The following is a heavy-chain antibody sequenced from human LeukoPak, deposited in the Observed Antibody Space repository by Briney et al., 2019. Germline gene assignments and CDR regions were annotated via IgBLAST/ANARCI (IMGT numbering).Heavy chain of an antibody. D-gene: IGHD3-10*01. CDR3: ARRGKGMVRGVIRSNWFDP. CDR1: GGSFSGYY. Sequence: SETLSLTCAVYGGSFSGYYWSWIRQPPGKGLQWIGEINHTGSTNYNPSLKSRVTISVDTSKNQFSLMLSSVTAADTAVYYCARRGKGMVRGVIRSNWFDPWGQGTLVTVSS. V-gene: IGHV4-34*01. J-gene: IGHJ5*02. CDR2: INHTGST.